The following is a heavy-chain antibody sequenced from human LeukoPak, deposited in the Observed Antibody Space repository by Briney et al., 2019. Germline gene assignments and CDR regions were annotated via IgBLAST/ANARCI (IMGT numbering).Heavy chain of an antibody. D-gene: IGHD3-22*01. J-gene: IGHJ3*02. Sequence: GGSLRLSCAASGFTFDDYGMSWVRQAPGKGLEWVSGINWNGGSTGYADSVKGRFTISRDNAKNSLYLQMNSLRAEDTALYYCARVSYYYDSSGYYLDAFGIWGQGTMVTVSS. V-gene: IGHV3-20*04. CDR1: GFTFDDYG. CDR2: INWNGGST. CDR3: ARVSYYYDSSGYYLDAFGI.